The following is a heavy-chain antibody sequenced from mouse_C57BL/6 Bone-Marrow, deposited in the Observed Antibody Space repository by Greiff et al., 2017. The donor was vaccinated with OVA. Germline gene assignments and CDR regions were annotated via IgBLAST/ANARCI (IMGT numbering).Heavy chain of an antibody. Sequence: EVQVVESGPELVKPGASVKISCKASGYSFTDYNMNWVKQSNGKSLEWIGVINPNYDTTSYNQKFKGKATLTVDQSSSTAYMQLNSLTSEDSAVYYCAFYYGSSYRYFDVWGTGTTVTVSS. J-gene: IGHJ1*03. D-gene: IGHD1-1*01. CDR1: GYSFTDYN. CDR2: INPNYDTT. V-gene: IGHV1-39*01. CDR3: AFYYGSSYRYFDV.